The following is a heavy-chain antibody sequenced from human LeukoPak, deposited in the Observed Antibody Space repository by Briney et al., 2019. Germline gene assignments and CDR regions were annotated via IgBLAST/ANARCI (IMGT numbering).Heavy chain of an antibody. D-gene: IGHD3-22*01. Sequence: KPSETLSLTCRVSGGSFNNYYWTWIRQPPGKGLEWIGNVYYSGSTNYNPSLKSRVTLSVDTSKNQFSLNLNSVTAADTAVYYCARDRGWDTSGYYHFDYWGQGALVTVSS. J-gene: IGHJ4*02. V-gene: IGHV4-59*01. CDR2: VYYSGST. CDR3: ARDRGWDTSGYYHFDY. CDR1: GGSFNNYY.